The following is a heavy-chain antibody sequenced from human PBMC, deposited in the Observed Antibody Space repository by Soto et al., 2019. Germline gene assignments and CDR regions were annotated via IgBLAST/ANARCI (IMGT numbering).Heavy chain of an antibody. D-gene: IGHD1-26*01. CDR2: IIPILGIA. CDR3: GREGVGATPVDY. CDR1: GGTFSNYT. V-gene: IGHV1-69*08. Sequence: QVQLVQSGAEVKKPGSSVKVSCKASGGTFSNYTISWVRQAPGQGLEWMGRIIPILGIANYAQKFQGRVTITADKSTSTAYMELRSLRSEDTAVYYCGREGVGATPVDYWGQGTLVTVSS. J-gene: IGHJ4*02.